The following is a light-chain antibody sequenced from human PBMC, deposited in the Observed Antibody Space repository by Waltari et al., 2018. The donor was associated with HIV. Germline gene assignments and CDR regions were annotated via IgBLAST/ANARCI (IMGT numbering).Light chain of an antibody. J-gene: IGKJ1*01. CDR2: DTS. V-gene: IGKV3-11*01. CDR3: QQYNNWPQT. Sequence: ETVLTQSPPTLSLSPGERATLSCRASQNVRNHLAWYQQKPGQSPRLLIYDTSNRATGIPARFSGSGSATDFTLTISSLEPEDFAVYYCQQYNNWPQTFGQGTKVEIK. CDR1: QNVRNH.